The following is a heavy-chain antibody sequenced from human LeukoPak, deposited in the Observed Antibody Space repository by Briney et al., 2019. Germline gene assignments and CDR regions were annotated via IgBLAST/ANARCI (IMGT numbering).Heavy chain of an antibody. D-gene: IGHD6-13*01. J-gene: IGHJ4*02. V-gene: IGHV3-9*01. CDR2: ISWNSGSI. Sequence: PGRSLRLSCAASGLTFDDYAMHWVRQAPGKGLEWVSGISWNSGSIGYADSVKGRFTISRDNAKNSLYLQMNSLRAEDTALYYCAKDIEAAAGYFDYWGQGTLVTVSS. CDR1: GLTFDDYA. CDR3: AKDIEAAAGYFDY.